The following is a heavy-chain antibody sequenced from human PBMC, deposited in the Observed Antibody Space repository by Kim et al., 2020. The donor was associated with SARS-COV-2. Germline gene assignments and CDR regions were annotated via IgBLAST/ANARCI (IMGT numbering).Heavy chain of an antibody. CDR2: ISYDGSNK. CDR3: ARDRYYGSGSYTYYYYGMDV. V-gene: IGHV3-33*05. J-gene: IGHJ6*02. D-gene: IGHD3-10*01. Sequence: GGSLRLSCAASGFTFSSYGMHWVRQAPGKGLEWVAVISYDGSNKYYADSVKGRFTISRDNSKNTLYLQMNSLRAEDTAVYYCARDRYYGSGSYTYYYYGMDVWGQGTTVTVSS. CDR1: GFTFSSYG.